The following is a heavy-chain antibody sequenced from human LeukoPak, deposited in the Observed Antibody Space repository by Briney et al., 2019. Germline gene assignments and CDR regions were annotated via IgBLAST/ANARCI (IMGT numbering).Heavy chain of an antibody. CDR3: ARFRGIYYFFDY. D-gene: IGHD1-26*01. CDR1: GFTFSNFG. V-gene: IGHV3-48*02. CDR2: ISGSGDTI. Sequence: GGSLTLSCAASGFTFSNFGLSWVRQAPGKGLEWVSYISGSGDTIYYADSVKGRFTISRDNAQNSLYLQMNSLRDEDTAVYYCARFRGIYYFFDYWGQGTLVTVSS. J-gene: IGHJ4*02.